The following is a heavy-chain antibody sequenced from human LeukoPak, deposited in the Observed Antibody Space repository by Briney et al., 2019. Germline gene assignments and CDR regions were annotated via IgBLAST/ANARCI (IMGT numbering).Heavy chain of an antibody. D-gene: IGHD3-3*01. CDR2: ISSSSSYI. V-gene: IGHV3-21*01. J-gene: IGHJ6*02. CDR3: ARHYDFWSGYWPPNYYYGMDV. Sequence: PGGSLRLSCAASGFTFSSYSMNWVRQAPGKGLEWVSSISSSSSYIYYADSVKGRFTISRDNAKNSLYLQMNSLRAEDTAVYYCARHYDFWSGYWPPNYYYGMDVWGQGTTVTVSS. CDR1: GFTFSSYS.